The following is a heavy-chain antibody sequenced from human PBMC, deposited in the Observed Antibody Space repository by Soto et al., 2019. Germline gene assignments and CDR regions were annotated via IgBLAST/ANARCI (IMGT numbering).Heavy chain of an antibody. CDR1: GGSISSSSYY. CDR2: IYYSGST. V-gene: IGHV4-39*01. J-gene: IGHJ5*02. D-gene: IGHD2-2*01. CDR3: ARRYCSSTSCSAGGWFDP. Sequence: SETLSLTCTVYGGSISSSSYYWGWIRQPPGKGLEWIGSIYYSGSTYYNPSLKSRVTISVDTSKNQFSLKLSSVTAADTAVYYCARRYCSSTSCSAGGWFDPWGQGTLVTVS.